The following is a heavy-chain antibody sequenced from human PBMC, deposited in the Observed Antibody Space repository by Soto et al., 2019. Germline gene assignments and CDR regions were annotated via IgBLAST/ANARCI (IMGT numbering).Heavy chain of an antibody. CDR2: IWFDGSNE. CDR3: AKELVEMKAYYFDH. D-gene: IGHD6-6*01. V-gene: IGHV3-33*06. J-gene: IGHJ4*02. Sequence: HPGGSLRLSCAVSQFSSCGIHWVRQAPGKGLEWVAVIWFDGSNEHYADSVRGRFTVSRDTSKKTVYLQMNSLRAEDTAVYYCAKELVEMKAYYFDHWGQGTLVTVSS. CDR1: QFSSCG.